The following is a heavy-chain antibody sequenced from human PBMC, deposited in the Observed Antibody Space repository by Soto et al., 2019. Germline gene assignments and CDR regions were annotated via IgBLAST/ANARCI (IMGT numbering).Heavy chain of an antibody. D-gene: IGHD2-15*01. CDR2: ISSSSSTI. CDR1: WFTFGNHS. Sequence: GGSLRLSFAAFWFTFGNHSMNWVRQAPGKGRGWGSYISSSSSTIYYADSVKGRFTISRDNAKNSLYLQMNSLRAEDTAVYYCARDHCSGGSCYSGQFGGYFDYWGQGTLVTVSS. V-gene: IGHV3-48*01. CDR3: ARDHCSGGSCYSGQFGGYFDY. J-gene: IGHJ4*02.